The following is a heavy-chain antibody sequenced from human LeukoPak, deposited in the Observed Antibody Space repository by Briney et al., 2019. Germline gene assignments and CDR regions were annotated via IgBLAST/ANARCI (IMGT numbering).Heavy chain of an antibody. V-gene: IGHV4-38-2*01. CDR2: INHSGST. Sequence: SETLSLTCDVSDYSISSGYYWVWIRQPPGKGLEWIGEINHSGSTNYNPSLKSRVTISVDTSKNQFSLKLSSVTAADTAVYYCARTPLYSSSFFDYWGQGTLVTVSS. CDR3: ARTPLYSSSFFDY. D-gene: IGHD6-13*01. CDR1: DYSISSGYY. J-gene: IGHJ4*02.